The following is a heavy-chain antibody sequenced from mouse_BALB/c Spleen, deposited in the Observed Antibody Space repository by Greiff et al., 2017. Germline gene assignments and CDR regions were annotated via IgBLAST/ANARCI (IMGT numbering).Heavy chain of an antibody. CDR3: ARRDGRGDGYYDYYAMDY. Sequence: EVKLQESGPELVKPGASVKMSCKASGYTFTDYYMDWVKQSHGESFEWIGRVNPYNGGTSYNQKFKGKATLTVDKSSSTAYMELNSLTSEDSAVYYCARRDGRGDGYYDYYAMDYWGQGTSVTVSS. J-gene: IGHJ4*01. D-gene: IGHD2-3*01. CDR2: VNPYNGGT. CDR1: GYTFTDYY. V-gene: IGHV1-19*01.